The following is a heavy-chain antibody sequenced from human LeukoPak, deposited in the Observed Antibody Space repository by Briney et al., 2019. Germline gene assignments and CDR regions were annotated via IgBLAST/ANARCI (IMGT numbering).Heavy chain of an antibody. Sequence: PSETLSLTCSVSGGSISSYYWSWIRQPPGKGLEWIGYIYYSGSTNYNPSLKSRVTMSVDTSKNQFSLKLSSVTAADTAVYYCARGRTYYYDSSGYYSDYWGQGTLVTVSS. CDR2: IYYSGST. V-gene: IGHV4-59*01. CDR3: ARGRTYYYDSSGYYSDY. D-gene: IGHD3-22*01. CDR1: GGSISSYY. J-gene: IGHJ4*02.